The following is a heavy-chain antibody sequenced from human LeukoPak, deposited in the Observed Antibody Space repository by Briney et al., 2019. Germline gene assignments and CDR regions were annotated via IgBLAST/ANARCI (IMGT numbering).Heavy chain of an antibody. CDR3: AKDVGEGYSNYGIFDY. CDR1: GFTFSSYA. Sequence: GGSLRLSCAAPGFTFSSYAMSWVRQAPGKGLEWVSAISGSGGSTYYADSVKGRFTISRDNSKNTLYLQMNSLRAEDTAVYYCAKDVGEGYSNYGIFDYWGQGTLVTVSS. D-gene: IGHD4-11*01. J-gene: IGHJ4*02. V-gene: IGHV3-23*01. CDR2: ISGSGGST.